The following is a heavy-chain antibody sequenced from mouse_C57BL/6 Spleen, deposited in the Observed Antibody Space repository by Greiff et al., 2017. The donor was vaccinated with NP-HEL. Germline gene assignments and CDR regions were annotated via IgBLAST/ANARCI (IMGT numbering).Heavy chain of an antibody. CDR3: ARREGNYAMDY. V-gene: IGHV3-6*01. CDR2: ISYDGSN. CDR1: GYSITSGYY. Sequence: EVQVVESGPGLVKPSQSLSLTCSVTGYSITSGYYWNWIRQFPGNKLEWMGYISYDGSNNYNPSLKNRISITRDTSKNQFFLKLNSVTTEDTATYYCARREGNYAMDYWGQGTSVTVSS. J-gene: IGHJ4*01.